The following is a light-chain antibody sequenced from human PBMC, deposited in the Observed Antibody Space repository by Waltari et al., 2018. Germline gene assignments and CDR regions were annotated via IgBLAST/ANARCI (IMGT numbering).Light chain of an antibody. CDR3: QQYNTYPWT. CDR2: DAS. J-gene: IGKJ1*01. Sequence: DIQMTQSPSTLSAYVGDTVIITCRASQTIITWLAWYKMKPGKAPKLLIYDASTLESGVPSRFSGSGSGTEFTLTISSLQPLDFAVYYCQQYNTYPWTFGQGTQVEI. CDR1: QTIITW. V-gene: IGKV1-5*01.